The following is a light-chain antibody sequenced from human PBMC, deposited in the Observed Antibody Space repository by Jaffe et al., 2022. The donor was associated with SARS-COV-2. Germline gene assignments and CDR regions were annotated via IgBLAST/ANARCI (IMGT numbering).Light chain of an antibody. J-gene: IGKJ1*01. V-gene: IGKV3-20*01. CDR1: QSVNIN. CDR2: DAS. Sequence: EIVLTQSPGTLSLSPGERATLSCRASQSVNINLAWYQQKPGQTPRLLISDASVRATGIPDRFRGSGSGTDFTLTITRLEPDDFAVYYCQHYGTPPRTFGQGTKVEVK. CDR3: QHYGTPPRT.